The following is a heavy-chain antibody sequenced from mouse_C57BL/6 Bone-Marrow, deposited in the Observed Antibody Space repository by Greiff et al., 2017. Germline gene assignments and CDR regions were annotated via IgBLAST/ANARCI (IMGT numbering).Heavy chain of an antibody. CDR3: ARGIDNYYGSSYGYFDV. CDR2: INPNNGGT. J-gene: IGHJ1*03. V-gene: IGHV1-18*01. D-gene: IGHD1-1*01. CDR1: GYTFTDYN. Sequence: EVQLQQSGPELVKPGASVKIPCKASGYTFTDYNMDWVKQSPGKSLEWIGDINPNNGGTIYNQKFKGKATLTVDKSSSTAYMELRSLTSEDTAGYYCARGIDNYYGSSYGYFDVWGTGTTVTVSS.